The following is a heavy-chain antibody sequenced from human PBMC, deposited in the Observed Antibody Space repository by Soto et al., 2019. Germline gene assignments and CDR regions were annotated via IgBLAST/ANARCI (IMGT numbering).Heavy chain of an antibody. D-gene: IGHD3-3*01. J-gene: IGHJ4*02. Sequence: GSLRLSCSVSGFIFSSFAMHWVRQAPGKGLKYVSAISDNGGGTYYADSVKGRFTISRDNSKNTLYLQMSTLRPEDTAVYYCVKDMYYDFWSGSHDYWGQGTLVTVSS. CDR3: VKDMYYDFWSGSHDY. CDR2: ISDNGGGT. V-gene: IGHV3-64D*06. CDR1: GFIFSSFA.